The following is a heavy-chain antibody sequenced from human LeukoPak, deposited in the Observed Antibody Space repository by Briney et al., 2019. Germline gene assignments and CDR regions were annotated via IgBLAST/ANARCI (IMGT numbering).Heavy chain of an antibody. V-gene: IGHV3-23*01. CDR2: IGASGEST. CDR1: GFTFSVVA. J-gene: IGHJ3*01. D-gene: IGHD3-16*02. CDR3: AKDIKLST. Sequence: GGSLRLSCAASGFTFSVVATTWVRHPPGKGMEWVSLIGASGESTYHGDCVKGRFTIHRDNSKNTLALQMNSLGVEGTVMYFCAKDIKLSTWGLGRMVTVSS.